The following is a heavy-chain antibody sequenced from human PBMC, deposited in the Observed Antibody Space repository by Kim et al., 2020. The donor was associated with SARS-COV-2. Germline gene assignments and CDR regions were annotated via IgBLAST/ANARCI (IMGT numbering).Heavy chain of an antibody. CDR3: ARGIAGRSYYGMDV. J-gene: IGHJ6*02. Sequence: NPSLKSRVTISVDTSKNQFSLKLSSVTAADTAVYYCARGIAGRSYYGMDVWGQGTTVTVSS. D-gene: IGHD6-13*01. V-gene: IGHV4-34*01.